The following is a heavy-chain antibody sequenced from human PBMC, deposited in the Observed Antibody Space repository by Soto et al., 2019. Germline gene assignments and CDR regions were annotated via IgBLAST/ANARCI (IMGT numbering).Heavy chain of an antibody. CDR1: GYTLTELS. Sequence: ASVKVSCKVSGYTLTELSMHWVLQAPGKGLEWMGGFDPEDGETIYAQKFQGRVTMTEDTSTDTAYMELSSLRSEDTAVYYCATGVVPYYYDSSGYPALSPYYYYYYGMDVWGQGTTVTVSS. V-gene: IGHV1-24*01. CDR2: FDPEDGET. CDR3: ATGVVPYYYDSSGYPALSPYYYYYYGMDV. D-gene: IGHD3-22*01. J-gene: IGHJ6*02.